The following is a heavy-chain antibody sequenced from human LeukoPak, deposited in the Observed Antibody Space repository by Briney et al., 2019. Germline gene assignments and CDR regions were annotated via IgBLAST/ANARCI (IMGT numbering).Heavy chain of an antibody. CDR1: GYTFTSYG. Sequence: ASVKVSCKASGYTFTSYGISWVRQAPGQGLEWMGWISAYNGNTNYAQKLQGRVTMTTDTSTSTAYMELRSLRSDDTAVYYCARVGRITIFGVYYYGMDVWGQGTTVTVS. V-gene: IGHV1-18*01. CDR3: ARVGRITIFGVYYYGMDV. J-gene: IGHJ6*02. CDR2: ISAYNGNT. D-gene: IGHD3-3*01.